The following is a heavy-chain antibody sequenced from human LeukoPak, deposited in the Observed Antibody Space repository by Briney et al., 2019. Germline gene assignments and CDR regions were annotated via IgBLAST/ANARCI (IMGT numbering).Heavy chain of an antibody. J-gene: IGHJ4*02. CDR2: ISYDGAVK. Sequence: GGSLRLSCAASGFSLSGYWMTWVRQAPGKGLEWVAFISYDGAVKYYADSVKGRSFISRDNSKNTLYLQMNSLKTEDTAVYYCARDLSENYSIDYWGQGTLVTVSS. D-gene: IGHD2-21*01. CDR3: ARDLSENYSIDY. CDR1: GFSLSGYW. V-gene: IGHV3-30-3*01.